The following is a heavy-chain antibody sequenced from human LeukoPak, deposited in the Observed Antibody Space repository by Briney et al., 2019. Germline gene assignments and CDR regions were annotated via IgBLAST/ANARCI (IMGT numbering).Heavy chain of an antibody. D-gene: IGHD4-23*01. Sequence: GESLKISCHGSGYSFTGYWIGWVRQMPGKGLEWRGITYPGASDTKYNPSLQSQVTISADKSNNTAYLQWGALKASDTAMYYFVRHRGVVTHYDPFDLWGQGTKVTVSA. CDR3: VRHRGVVTHYDPFDL. V-gene: IGHV5-51*01. CDR2: TYPGASDT. CDR1: GYSFTGYW. J-gene: IGHJ3*01.